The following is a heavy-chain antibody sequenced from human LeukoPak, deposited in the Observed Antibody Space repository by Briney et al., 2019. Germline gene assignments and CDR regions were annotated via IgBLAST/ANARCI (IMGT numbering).Heavy chain of an antibody. CDR3: ARGELSSPYYFDY. CDR1: GGSFNGYY. Sequence: PSETLSLTCAVYGGSFNGYYWSWIRQPPGKGLEWIGEINHSGSTNYNPSLKSRVTISVDTSKNYFSLNLSSVTAADTAVYYCARGELSSPYYFDYWGQGTLVTVSS. D-gene: IGHD3-16*02. V-gene: IGHV4-34*01. CDR2: INHSGST. J-gene: IGHJ4*02.